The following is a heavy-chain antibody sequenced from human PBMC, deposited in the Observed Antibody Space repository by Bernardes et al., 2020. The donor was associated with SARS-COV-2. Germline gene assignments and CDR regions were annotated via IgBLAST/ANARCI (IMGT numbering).Heavy chain of an antibody. Sequence: LTCAVSGGSITDYYWRWIRQSPGEGLEWLGEVNESGSTAYNPSLKSRVTISVDTSKNLFSLKVTPVTAADTAVYYCARGGSPRWGSTSCYSCDSGYWFHPWGQGTLVTVSS. V-gene: IGHV4-34*01. CDR2: VNESGST. CDR3: ARGGSPRWGSTSCYSCDSGYWFHP. D-gene: IGHD2-2*01. CDR1: GGSITDYY. J-gene: IGHJ5*02.